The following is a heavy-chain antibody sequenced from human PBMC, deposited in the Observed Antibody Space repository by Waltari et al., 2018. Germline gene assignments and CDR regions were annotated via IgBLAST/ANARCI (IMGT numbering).Heavy chain of an antibody. CDR1: GFTFSSYW. D-gene: IGHD3-10*01. Sequence: EVQLVESGGGLVQPGGPLRLSCAASGFTFSSYWMSWVRQAPGKGLEWVANIKQDGSEKYYVDSVKGRFTISRDNAKNSLYLQMNSLRAEDTAVYYCARGGYGSGSFHNWYFDLWGRGTLVTVSS. J-gene: IGHJ2*01. V-gene: IGHV3-7*01. CDR2: IKQDGSEK. CDR3: ARGGYGSGSFHNWYFDL.